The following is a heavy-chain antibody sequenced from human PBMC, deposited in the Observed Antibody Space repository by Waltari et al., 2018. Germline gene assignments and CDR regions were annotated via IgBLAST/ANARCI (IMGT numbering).Heavy chain of an antibody. CDR3: ARGRGSYYRDDAFDI. CDR1: GFTVSSNY. J-gene: IGHJ3*02. V-gene: IGHV3-53*01. Sequence: EVQLVESGGGLIQPGGSLRLSCAASGFTVSSNYMSWVRQAPGKGLEWVSVIYSGGSTYYADSVKGRITISRDNAKNTLYLQMNSLRAEDTAVYYWARGRGSYYRDDAFDIWGQGTMVTVSS. D-gene: IGHD1-26*01. CDR2: IYSGGST.